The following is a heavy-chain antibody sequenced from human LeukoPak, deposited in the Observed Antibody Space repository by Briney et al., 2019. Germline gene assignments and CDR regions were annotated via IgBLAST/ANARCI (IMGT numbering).Heavy chain of an antibody. CDR2: ISSSSSTI. V-gene: IGHV3-48*01. Sequence: GGSLRLSCAASGFTVSSNYMSWVRQAPGKGLEWVAYISSSSSTIYYADSVKGRFTISRDNAKNSLYLQMNSLRAEDTPVYYCASALVGVGATPLRYWGQGTLVTVSS. D-gene: IGHD1-26*01. CDR3: ASALVGVGATPLRY. J-gene: IGHJ4*02. CDR1: GFTVSSNY.